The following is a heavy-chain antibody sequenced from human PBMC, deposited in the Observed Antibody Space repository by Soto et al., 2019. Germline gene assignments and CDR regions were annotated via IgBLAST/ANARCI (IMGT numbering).Heavy chain of an antibody. CDR1: GAALNSGNYY. V-gene: IGHV4-31*03. J-gene: IGHJ5*02. CDR2: IYVTGAV. D-gene: IGHD5-18*01. CDR3: ARLSIATNKYRWFDP. Sequence: SETLSLTCSVSGAALNSGNYYWSWIRQVPGKGLEWIGHIYVTGAVDYNPSLRDRITISQDTSERQFSLNLRLVTAADTAVYYCARLSIATNKYRWFDPWGQGTLVTVSS.